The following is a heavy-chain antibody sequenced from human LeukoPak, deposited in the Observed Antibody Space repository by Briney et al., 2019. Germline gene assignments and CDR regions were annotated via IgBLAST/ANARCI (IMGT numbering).Heavy chain of an antibody. D-gene: IGHD2-15*01. V-gene: IGHV1-18*01. CDR3: ARDIGGFSNWFDP. CDR2: ISAYNGNT. Sequence: ASVKVSCKASGYTFNSYGISWVRQAPGQELEWMGWISAYNGNTNYAQTLQGRVTMTTDTSTSTAYMELRSLTSDDTAAYYCARDIGGFSNWFDPWGQGTLVTVSS. CDR1: GYTFNSYG. J-gene: IGHJ5*02.